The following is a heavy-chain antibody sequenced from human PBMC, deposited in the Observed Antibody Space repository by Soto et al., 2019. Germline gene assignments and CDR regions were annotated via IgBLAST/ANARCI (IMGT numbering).Heavy chain of an antibody. V-gene: IGHV3-7*01. CDR2: IKQDGSEK. Sequence: EEQLVESGGGLVQPGGSLRLSCAASGFSIRDYWMTWVRQAPGKGLDWVANIKQDGSEKFYVDSLKGRFTISRDNAKNSVYLLMNSLRADDTAVYYCARGKDARRAGTYYFDMDVWGKGTTVTLSS. CDR3: ARGKDARRAGTYYFDMDV. D-gene: IGHD1-1*01. J-gene: IGHJ6*03. CDR1: GFSIRDYW.